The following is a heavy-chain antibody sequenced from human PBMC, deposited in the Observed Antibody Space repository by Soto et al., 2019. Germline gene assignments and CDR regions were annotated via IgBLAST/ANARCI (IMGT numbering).Heavy chain of an antibody. CDR1: GFTFSSYG. V-gene: IGHV3-33*01. CDR2: IWYDGSNK. J-gene: IGHJ3*02. D-gene: IGHD2-21*02. CDR3: ARDCFQEKPPEPCPPYCGGDCYTENAFDI. Sequence: GGSLRLSCAASGFTFSSYGMHWVRQAPGKGLEWVAVIWYDGSNKYYADSVKGRFTISRDNSKNTLYLQMNSLRAEDTAVYYCARDCFQEKPPEPCPPYCGGDCYTENAFDIWGQGTMVTVSS.